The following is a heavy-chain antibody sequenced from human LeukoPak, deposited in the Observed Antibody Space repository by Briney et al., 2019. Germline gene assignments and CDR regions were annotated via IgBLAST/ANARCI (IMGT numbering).Heavy chain of an antibody. Sequence: GESLRLSCAASGFTFSGYWMHWVRQAPGKGLVWVSGIKSDGGRTTYADSVKGRFTISRDNAKNTLYLELNSLRAEDTAVYYCARAFAAAHIDYWGQGTLVTVSS. J-gene: IGHJ4*02. CDR1: GFTFSGYW. CDR2: IKSDGGRT. CDR3: ARAFAAAHIDY. D-gene: IGHD2-15*01. V-gene: IGHV3-74*01.